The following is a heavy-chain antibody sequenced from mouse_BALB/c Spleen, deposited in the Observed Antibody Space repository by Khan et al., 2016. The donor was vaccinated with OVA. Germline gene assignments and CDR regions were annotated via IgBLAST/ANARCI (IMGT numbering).Heavy chain of an antibody. Sequence: QVQLKESGPGLVAPSQSLSITCTVSGFSLTDYGVGWIRQPPGKGLEWLGVIWGGGTTHYNSALKSRLSISKDNSKSQVFLKMNSLQTDDTAMYYCAKLLGSHCYAMDYWGQGTSVTVSS. CDR2: IWGGGTT. CDR1: GFSLTDYG. J-gene: IGHJ4*01. CDR3: AKLLGSHCYAMDY. V-gene: IGHV2-6-5*01.